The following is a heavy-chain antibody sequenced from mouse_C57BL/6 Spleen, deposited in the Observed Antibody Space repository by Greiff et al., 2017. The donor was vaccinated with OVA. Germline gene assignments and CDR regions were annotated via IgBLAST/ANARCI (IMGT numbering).Heavy chain of an antibody. D-gene: IGHD2-4*01. V-gene: IGHV1-9*01. CDR3: ARGDDYDGYYAMDY. Sequence: VQLQQSGAELMKPGASVKLSCKATGYTFTGYWIAWVQQRPGHGLEWIGEILPGSGSTNYNEKFKGKATFTADTSSNTAYMQLSSLTTEDSAIYSWARGDDYDGYYAMDYWGQGTSVTVSS. CDR2: ILPGSGST. CDR1: GYTFTGYW. J-gene: IGHJ4*01.